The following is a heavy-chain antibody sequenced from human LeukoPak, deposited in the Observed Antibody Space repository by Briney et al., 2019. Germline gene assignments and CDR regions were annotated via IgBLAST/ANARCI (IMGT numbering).Heavy chain of an antibody. D-gene: IGHD3-22*01. V-gene: IGHV4-59*01. J-gene: IGHJ4*02. Sequence: SAPLSLTCAVSGGSISSYYWSWIRKPPGKGLEWIGYIYYSGSTNYNPSLKSRVTISVDTSKNQFSLKLSSVTAADTAVYYCARMEYYYDSSGYYSHWGQGTLVTVSS. CDR2: IYYSGST. CDR1: GGSISSYY. CDR3: ARMEYYYDSSGYYSH.